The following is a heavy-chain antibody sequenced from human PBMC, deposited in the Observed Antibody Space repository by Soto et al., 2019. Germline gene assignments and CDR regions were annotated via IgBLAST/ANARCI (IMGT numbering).Heavy chain of an antibody. Sequence: PSETLSLTCTVSGGSISSYYWSWIRQPPGKGLEWIGYIYYSGSTNYNPSLKSRVTISVDTSKNQFSLKLSSVTAADTAVYYCAREYYVWGSYRSYNYYGMDVWGQGTTVTVSS. CDR3: AREYYVWGSYRSYNYYGMDV. CDR2: IYYSGST. CDR1: GGSISSYY. J-gene: IGHJ6*02. D-gene: IGHD3-16*02. V-gene: IGHV4-59*01.